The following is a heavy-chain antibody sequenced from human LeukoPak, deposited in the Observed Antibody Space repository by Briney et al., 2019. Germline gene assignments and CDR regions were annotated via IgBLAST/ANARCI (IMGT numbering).Heavy chain of an antibody. Sequence: PSETLSLTCTVSGGSISSYYWSWIRQPPGKGLEWIGYIYYSGSTNYNPSLKSRVTISVDTSKNQFSLKLSSVTAADTAVYYCARAPSHRRPGFDPWGQGTLVTVSS. CDR3: ARAPSHRRPGFDP. CDR2: IYYSGST. J-gene: IGHJ5*02. CDR1: GGSISSYY. V-gene: IGHV4-59*01.